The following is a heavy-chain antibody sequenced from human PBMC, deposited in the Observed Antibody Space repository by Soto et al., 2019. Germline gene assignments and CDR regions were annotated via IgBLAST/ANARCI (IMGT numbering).Heavy chain of an antibody. J-gene: IGHJ4*02. Sequence: PGGSLRLSCAASGFTFSDHYMDWVRQAPGKGLEWVGRSRNKANSYTTEYAASVKGRFTISRDDSKNSLHLQMNSLKTEDTAVYYCARNTAYAIDYWGQGTLVTVSS. CDR2: SRNKANSYTT. D-gene: IGHD5-12*01. CDR1: GFTFSDHY. CDR3: ARNTAYAIDY. V-gene: IGHV3-72*01.